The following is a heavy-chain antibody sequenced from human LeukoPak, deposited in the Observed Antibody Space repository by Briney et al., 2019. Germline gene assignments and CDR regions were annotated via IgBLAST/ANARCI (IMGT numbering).Heavy chain of an antibody. CDR2: TYYRSKWYN. Sequence: SQTLSLTCAISGDSVSSNSAAWDWIRQSPSRGLEWLGRTYYRSKWYNDYAVSVKSRITINPDTSKNQFSLKLSSVTAADTAVYYCARDRLGVVVVAATRYYYYYMDVWGKGTTVTVSS. CDR3: ARDRLGVVVVAATRYYYYYMDV. V-gene: IGHV6-1*01. J-gene: IGHJ6*03. CDR1: GDSVSSNSAA. D-gene: IGHD2-15*01.